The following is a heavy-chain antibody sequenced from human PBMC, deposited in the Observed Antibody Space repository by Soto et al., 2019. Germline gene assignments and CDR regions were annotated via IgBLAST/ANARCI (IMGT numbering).Heavy chain of an antibody. Sequence: QVQLVQSGAEVKKPGSSVKVSCKASGGTFTSYAISWVRQAPGQGLEWVGGIIPIFGTADYAQKFQGRVTIPANESTSTAYMELGSLTSEDTAVYYCATMKGGSQSCYYGMDVWSQGTTVTVSS. V-gene: IGHV1-69*12. D-gene: IGHD3-10*01. CDR2: IIPIFGTA. J-gene: IGHJ6*02. CDR3: ATMKGGSQSCYYGMDV. CDR1: GGTFTSYA.